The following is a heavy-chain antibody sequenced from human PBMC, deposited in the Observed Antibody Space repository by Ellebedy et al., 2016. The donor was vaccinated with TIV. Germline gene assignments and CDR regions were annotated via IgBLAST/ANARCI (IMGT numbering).Heavy chain of an antibody. D-gene: IGHD4-17*01. CDR3: ARDYGDYVGYFDY. V-gene: IGHV3-7*01. CDR2: IKYDGSEK. CDR1: GFTFSSYW. Sequence: PGGSLRLSCTASGFTFSSYWMSWVRQAPGKGLEWVANIKYDGSEKYYVDSVKGRFTISRANAKNSLYLQMNSLRAEDTAVYYCARDYGDYVGYFDYWGQGTLVTVSS. J-gene: IGHJ4*02.